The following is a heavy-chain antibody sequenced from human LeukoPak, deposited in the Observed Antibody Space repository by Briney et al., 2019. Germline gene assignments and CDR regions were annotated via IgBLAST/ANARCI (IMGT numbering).Heavy chain of an antibody. J-gene: IGHJ4*02. CDR3: ARHGDYYGSGVDY. CDR2: IYYSGST. V-gene: IGHV4-59*08. CDR1: GGSFGVYY. D-gene: IGHD3-10*01. Sequence: SQTLSLTCAVYGGSFGVYYCSCIRQPARDGREWIGYIYYSGSTDYNPSLKSRVTISVDTSKNQFSLKLSSVTAADTAVYYCARHGDYYGSGVDYWGQGTLVTVSS.